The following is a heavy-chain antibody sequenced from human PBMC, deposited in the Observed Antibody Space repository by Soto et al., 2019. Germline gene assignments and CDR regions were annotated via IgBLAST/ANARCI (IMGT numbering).Heavy chain of an antibody. CDR3: ARDSRAAAGRHYYGMDV. Sequence: GASAKVSCKASGYTFTSYGISWVRQAPGQVHERIGWINAYNGNTNYAQKLQGRINMTTDTSTSTAYMELRSLRSDDTSVYYCARDSRAAAGRHYYGMDVWGQGTTVTVS. D-gene: IGHD6-13*01. J-gene: IGHJ6*02. CDR2: INAYNGNT. CDR1: GYTFTSYG. V-gene: IGHV1-18*01.